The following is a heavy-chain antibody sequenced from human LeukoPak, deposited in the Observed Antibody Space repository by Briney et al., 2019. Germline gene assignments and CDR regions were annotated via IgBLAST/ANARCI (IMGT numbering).Heavy chain of an antibody. CDR3: ARVGVTAATADY. CDR1: GYTFTGHY. J-gene: IGHJ4*02. Sequence: ASVKVSCKASGYTFTGHYMQWVRQAPGQGLEWMGIINPRGDSTDYSHKFQDRLTMTSDTSTSTVYMELNSLRSEDTAVYFCARVGVTAATADYWGQGTLVTVSS. D-gene: IGHD6-25*01. V-gene: IGHV1-46*01. CDR2: INPRGDST.